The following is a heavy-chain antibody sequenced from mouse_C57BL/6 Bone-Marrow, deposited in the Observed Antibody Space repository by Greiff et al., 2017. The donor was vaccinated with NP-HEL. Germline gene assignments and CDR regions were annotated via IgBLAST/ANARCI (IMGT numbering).Heavy chain of an antibody. CDR2: IHPNSGST. V-gene: IGHV1-64*01. J-gene: IGHJ1*03. CDR3: ARSGLWGTTVVEPYWYFDV. Sequence: QVQLQQPGAELVKPGASVKLSCKASGYTFTSYWMHWVKQRPGQGLEWIGMIHPNSGSTHYNEKFKSKATLTVDNSSSTAYMQLSSLTSEDSAVYYCARSGLWGTTVVEPYWYFDVWGTGTTVTVSS. D-gene: IGHD1-1*01. CDR1: GYTFTSYW.